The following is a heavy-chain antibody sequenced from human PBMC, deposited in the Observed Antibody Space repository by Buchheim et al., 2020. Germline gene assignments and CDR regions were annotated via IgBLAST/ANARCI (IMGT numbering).Heavy chain of an antibody. Sequence: QVQVVESGGGVVQPGRSLRLSCAASGFSFSSYGMHWVRQAPGKGLEWVAVISYDGSNKYYADSVKGRLTISRDNSKNTLYLQMNSLRAEDTAVYYCAKEVYSSSSSGYYYYYGMDVWGHGT. CDR1: GFSFSSYG. J-gene: IGHJ6*02. CDR3: AKEVYSSSSSGYYYYYGMDV. CDR2: ISYDGSNK. D-gene: IGHD6-6*01. V-gene: IGHV3-30*18.